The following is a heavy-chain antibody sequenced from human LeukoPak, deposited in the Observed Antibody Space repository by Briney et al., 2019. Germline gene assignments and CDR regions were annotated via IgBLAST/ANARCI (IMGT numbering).Heavy chain of an antibody. CDR1: GGTFSSYA. D-gene: IGHD2-21*02. Sequence: GSSVKVSCTASGGTFSSYAISWVRQAPGQGLEWMGGIIPIFGTANYAQKFQGRVTITAEESTSTAYMELSSLRSEDTAVYYCARGPLMVTNGYYYYGMDVWGKGTTVTVSS. CDR2: IIPIFGTA. CDR3: ARGPLMVTNGYYYYGMDV. J-gene: IGHJ6*04. V-gene: IGHV1-69*01.